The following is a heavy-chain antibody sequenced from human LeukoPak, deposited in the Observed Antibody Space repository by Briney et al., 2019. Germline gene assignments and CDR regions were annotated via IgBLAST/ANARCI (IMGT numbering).Heavy chain of an antibody. CDR1: GLTFSSYA. CDR2: ISGSGGST. Sequence: GGSLRLSCAASGLTFSSYAMSRVRQAPGKGLEWVSAISGSGGSTYYADSVKGRFTISRDNSKNTLYLQMNSLRAEDTAVYYCAKDPWVTVTLIVGYFDYWGQGTLVTVSS. D-gene: IGHD1-26*01. J-gene: IGHJ4*02. CDR3: AKDPWVTVTLIVGYFDY. V-gene: IGHV3-23*01.